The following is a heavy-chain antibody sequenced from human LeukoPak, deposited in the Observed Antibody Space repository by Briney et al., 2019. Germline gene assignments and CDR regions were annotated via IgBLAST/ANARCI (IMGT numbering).Heavy chain of an antibody. CDR1: GGSISSYY. CDR3: ARDRGTWNDDGFDY. Sequence: PSETLSLTCTVSGGSISSYYWSWIRQPAGKGLEWIGRIYISGSTNYNPSLKSRVTMSVDTSKNQFSLKLSFVTAADTAVYYCARDRGTWNDDGFDYWGQGTLVTVSP. V-gene: IGHV4-4*07. CDR2: IYISGST. J-gene: IGHJ4*02. D-gene: IGHD1-1*01.